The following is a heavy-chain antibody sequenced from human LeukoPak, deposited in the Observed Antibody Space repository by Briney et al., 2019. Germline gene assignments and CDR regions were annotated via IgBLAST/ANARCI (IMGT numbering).Heavy chain of an antibody. J-gene: IGHJ4*02. Sequence: GGSLRLSCAASGFAFTLYPMHWVRQAPGKGLEWVTVIPDDGSNKYYADSVKGRFTISRDNSKNTLYLQMNSLRDEDTAVYFCARGEIAAAGTTPFDYWGQGTLVTVSS. CDR2: IPDDGSNK. CDR1: GFAFTLYP. D-gene: IGHD6-13*01. CDR3: ARGEIAAAGTTPFDY. V-gene: IGHV3-30*04.